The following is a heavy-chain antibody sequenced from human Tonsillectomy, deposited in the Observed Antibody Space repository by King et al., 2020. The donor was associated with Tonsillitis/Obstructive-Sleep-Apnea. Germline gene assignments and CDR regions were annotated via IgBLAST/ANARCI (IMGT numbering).Heavy chain of an antibody. D-gene: IGHD3-3*01. V-gene: IGHV3-20*04. J-gene: IGHJ4*02. CDR2: ISWNGGSR. CDR1: GFTFDDYG. Sequence: QLVQSGGGVVRPGGSLRLSCVASGFTFDDYGMTWVRQAPGKGLEWVSGISWNGGSRGYADSVKGRFTISRDNAKNSLYLQMNSLRAEDTALYYCARDGPAAVWSGYYFDYWGQGTLVTVSS. CDR3: ARDGPAAVWSGYYFDY.